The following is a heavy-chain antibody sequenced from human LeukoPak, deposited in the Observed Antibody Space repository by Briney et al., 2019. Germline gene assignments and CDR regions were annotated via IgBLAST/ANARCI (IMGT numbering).Heavy chain of an antibody. D-gene: IGHD1-26*01. CDR2: IYYSGST. J-gene: IGHJ4*02. Sequence: SETLSLTCTVSGGSISSYYWSWIRQPPGKGLEWIGYIYYSGSTNYNPSLKSRVTISVDTSKNQLSLKLSSVTAADTAVYYCASSGDYSGYFDYWGQGTLVTVSS. CDR1: GGSISSYY. CDR3: ASSGDYSGYFDY. V-gene: IGHV4-59*01.